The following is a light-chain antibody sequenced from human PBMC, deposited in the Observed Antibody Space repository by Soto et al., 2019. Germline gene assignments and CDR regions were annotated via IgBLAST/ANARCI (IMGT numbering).Light chain of an antibody. Sequence: EIVMTQSPATLSVSPGERATLSCRASQSVSSNFAWYQQKPGQAHRLLIYGASTRDTGIPARFSGSCSGTEFTLTIRSLQSEDFTIYYCQQYNNCPSIPFGQGTPLEIK. V-gene: IGKV3-15*01. CDR1: QSVSSN. CDR3: QQYNNCPSIP. CDR2: GAS. J-gene: IGKJ5*01.